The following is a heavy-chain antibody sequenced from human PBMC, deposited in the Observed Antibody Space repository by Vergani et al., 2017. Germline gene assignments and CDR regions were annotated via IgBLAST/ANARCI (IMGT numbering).Heavy chain of an antibody. CDR1: GFTFSSYE. Sequence: EVQLVESGGGLVQPGGSLRLSCAASGFTFSSYEMNWVRQAPGKGLEWVSYISSSGSTIYYADSVKGRFTISRDNAKNSLYLQMNSLRAEDTAVYYCARDPGWGSGSYYRGQGTLVTVSS. J-gene: IGHJ4*02. CDR2: ISSSGSTI. CDR3: ARDPGWGSGSYY. D-gene: IGHD3-10*01. V-gene: IGHV3-48*03.